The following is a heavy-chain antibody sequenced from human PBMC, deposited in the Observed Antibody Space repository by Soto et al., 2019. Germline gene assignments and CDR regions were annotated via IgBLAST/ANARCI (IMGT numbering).Heavy chain of an antibody. CDR3: AREMPVIGVGARRDAFDI. CDR1: GYTFTSYG. D-gene: IGHD1-26*01. Sequence: QVQLVQSGAEVKKPGASVKVSCKASGYTFTSYGISWVRQAPGQGLEWMGWISAYNGNTNYAQKLQGRVTMTTDTPSSTPXLELRSLRSDDTAVYYCAREMPVIGVGARRDAFDIWGQGTMVTVSS. CDR2: ISAYNGNT. V-gene: IGHV1-18*01. J-gene: IGHJ3*02.